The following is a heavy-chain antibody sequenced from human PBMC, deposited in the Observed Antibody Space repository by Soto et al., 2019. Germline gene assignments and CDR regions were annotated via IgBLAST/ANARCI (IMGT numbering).Heavy chain of an antibody. Sequence: GGSLRLSCAASGFTFSSYGMHWVRQAPGKGLEWVAVISYGGTTDYAAPVKGRFTISRDDSENTVYLQMNSLKTEDTAVYYCATPPGFYDSAPFDYWGQGTLVTVSS. CDR2: ISYGGTT. CDR1: GFTFSSYG. D-gene: IGHD3-22*01. V-gene: IGHV3-15*01. CDR3: ATPPGFYDSAPFDY. J-gene: IGHJ4*02.